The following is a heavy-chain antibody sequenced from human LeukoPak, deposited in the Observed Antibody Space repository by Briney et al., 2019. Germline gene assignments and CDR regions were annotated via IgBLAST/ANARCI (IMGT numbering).Heavy chain of an antibody. J-gene: IGHJ4*02. CDR1: GGSISSYY. D-gene: IGHD6-6*01. CDR2: IYYSGST. CDR3: AGHIAARTPFDY. V-gene: IGHV4-59*08. Sequence: SETLSLTCTVSGGSISSYYWSWTRQPPGKGLEWIGYIYYSGSTNYNPSLKSRVTISVDTSKNQFSLKLSSVTAADTAVYYCAGHIAARTPFDYWGQGTLVTVSS.